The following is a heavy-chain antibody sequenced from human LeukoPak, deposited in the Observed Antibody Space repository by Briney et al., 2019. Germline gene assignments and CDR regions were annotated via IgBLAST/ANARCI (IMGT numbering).Heavy chain of an antibody. V-gene: IGHV4-59*01. Sequence: SETLSLTCTVSGGSIIIYYWSWIRQPPGKALEWISFIYYSGRTRYNPSLQSRVTISLDTSKNYFSLQLRSVTAADTAVYYCAQIAPFSPGYSQDWGQGTLVTVSS. D-gene: IGHD2/OR15-2a*01. J-gene: IGHJ1*01. CDR3: AQIAPFSPGYSQD. CDR1: GGSIIIYY. CDR2: IYYSGRT.